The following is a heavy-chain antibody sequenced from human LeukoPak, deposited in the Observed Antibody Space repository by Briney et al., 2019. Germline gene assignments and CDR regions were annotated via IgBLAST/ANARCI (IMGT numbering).Heavy chain of an antibody. Sequence: SETLSLTCAVSGGSISSSNWWSWVRQPPGKGLEWIGEIYHSGSTNYNPSLKSRVTISVDKSKNQFSLKLSSVTAADTAVYYCARCLGRVVTRAFDIWGQGTMVTVSS. D-gene: IGHD4-23*01. CDR2: IYHSGST. J-gene: IGHJ3*02. CDR1: GGSISSSNW. CDR3: ARCLGRVVTRAFDI. V-gene: IGHV4-4*02.